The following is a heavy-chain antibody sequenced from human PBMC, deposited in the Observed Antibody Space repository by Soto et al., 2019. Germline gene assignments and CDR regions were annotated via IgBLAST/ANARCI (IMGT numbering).Heavy chain of an antibody. CDR2: INTGGTTT. J-gene: IGHJ4*02. V-gene: IGHV3-74*01. D-gene: IGHD2-21*01. CDR1: TFTFSSYW. CDR3: ASVPTGKFGVWNY. Sequence: EVQLVESGGGLVQPGGSLRLSCAASTFTFSSYWMHWVRQAPGQGLVWVSRINTGGTTTTYADSVKGRFTPSRDNAANTLYLQMNSLRAEDTAVYYCASVPTGKFGVWNYWGQGTLVTVSS.